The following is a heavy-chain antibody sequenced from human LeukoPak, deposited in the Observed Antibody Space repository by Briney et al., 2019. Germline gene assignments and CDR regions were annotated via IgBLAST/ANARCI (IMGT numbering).Heavy chain of an antibody. CDR3: AREAMYSSGWYFDY. Sequence: SETLSLTCAVYGGSFSGYYWSWIRQPLGKGLEWIGEINHSGSTNYNPSLKSRVTISVDTSKNQFSLKLSSVTAADTAVYYCAREAMYSSGWYFDYWGQGTLVTVSS. CDR2: INHSGST. V-gene: IGHV4-34*01. D-gene: IGHD6-19*01. J-gene: IGHJ4*02. CDR1: GGSFSGYY.